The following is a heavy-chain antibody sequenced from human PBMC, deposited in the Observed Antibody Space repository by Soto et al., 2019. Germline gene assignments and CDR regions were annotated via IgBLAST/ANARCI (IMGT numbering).Heavy chain of an antibody. Sequence: SETLSLTCTVSGGSISSSSYYWGWIRQPPGKGLEWIGSIYYSGSTYYNPSLKSRVTISVDTSKNQFSLKLSSVIAADTAVYYCARQLAAAGKVGRYYYYGMDVWGQGTTVTVSS. J-gene: IGHJ6*02. D-gene: IGHD6-13*01. CDR2: IYYSGST. V-gene: IGHV4-39*01. CDR1: GGSISSSSYY. CDR3: ARQLAAAGKVGRYYYYGMDV.